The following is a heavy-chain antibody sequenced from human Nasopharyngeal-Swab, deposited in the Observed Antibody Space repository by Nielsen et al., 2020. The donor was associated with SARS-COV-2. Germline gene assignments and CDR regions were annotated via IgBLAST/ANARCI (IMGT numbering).Heavy chain of an antibody. D-gene: IGHD3-16*02. Sequence: SETLSLTCTVSGVPISNGAFHWTWIRQHPGKGLEWIGFISNSGTTHYNPSLRSRVTISIDTSKNQFSLRLSSVTAADTAVYYCARGPGRYDYVWGSYRYRFDFWGQGTLVTVSS. CDR1: GVPISNGAFH. J-gene: IGHJ4*02. CDR2: ISNSGTT. V-gene: IGHV4-31*03. CDR3: ARGPGRYDYVWGSYRYRFDF.